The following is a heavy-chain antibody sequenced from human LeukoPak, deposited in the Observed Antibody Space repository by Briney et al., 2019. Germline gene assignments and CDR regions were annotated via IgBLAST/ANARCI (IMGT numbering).Heavy chain of an antibody. J-gene: IGHJ4*02. CDR3: ARGGGWLQGFDY. Sequence: GGSLRLSCAASGFTVSSNYMSWVRQAPGKGLEWVSVIYSGGSTYYADSVKGRFTISRDNSKNTLYLQMSSLRAEDTALCYCARGGGWLQGFDYWGQGTLVTVSS. D-gene: IGHD5-12*01. CDR2: IYSGGST. V-gene: IGHV3-66*01. CDR1: GFTVSSNY.